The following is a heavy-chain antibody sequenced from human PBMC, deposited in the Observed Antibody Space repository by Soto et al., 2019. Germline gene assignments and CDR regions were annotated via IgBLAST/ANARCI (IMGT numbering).Heavy chain of an antibody. V-gene: IGHV3-9*01. CDR2: ISWNSGSI. CDR3: AKDMGRRYCSSTSCYRAPHNYGMDV. CDR1: GFTFDDYA. J-gene: IGHJ6*02. Sequence: PGGSLRLSCAASGFTFDDYAMHWVRQAPGKGLEWVSGISWNSGSIGYADSVKGRFTISRDNAKNSLYLQMNSLRAEDTALYYCAKDMGRRYCSSTSCYRAPHNYGMDVWGQGTTVTVSS. D-gene: IGHD2-2*01.